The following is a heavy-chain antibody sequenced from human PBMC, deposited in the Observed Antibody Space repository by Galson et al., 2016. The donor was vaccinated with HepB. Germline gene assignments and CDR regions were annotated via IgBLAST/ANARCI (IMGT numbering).Heavy chain of an antibody. J-gene: IGHJ4*02. CDR2: ITGRGATT. CDR3: GKHGGFDY. V-gene: IGHV3-23*01. Sequence: SLRLSCAASGFSFSTPGMSWVRQTPGRGLEWVSGITGRGATTHYADSVKGGFNISRDNSKNTLYLYMNNLRAGDTAVYYCGKHGGFDYWGQGALVTVSS. D-gene: IGHD3-16*01. CDR1: GFSFSTPG.